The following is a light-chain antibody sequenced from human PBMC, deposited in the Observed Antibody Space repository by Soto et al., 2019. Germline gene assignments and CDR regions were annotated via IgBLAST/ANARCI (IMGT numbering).Light chain of an antibody. CDR2: AAS. Sequence: DIQMTQSPSSLSASVGDRVTITCRASQSISNYLNWYQQKPGKAPKLLIYAASTLRGGVPSRFSGSGSGTDFTLTISSLQYEDFATYYCQQSYSTFTWTFGQGTKVDIK. CDR1: QSISNY. CDR3: QQSYSTFTWT. J-gene: IGKJ1*01. V-gene: IGKV1-39*01.